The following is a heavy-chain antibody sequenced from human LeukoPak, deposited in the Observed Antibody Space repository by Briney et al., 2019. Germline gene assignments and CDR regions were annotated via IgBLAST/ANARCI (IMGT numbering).Heavy chain of an antibody. V-gene: IGHV3-11*05. CDR2: ISSSNIYT. CDR1: GFTFSDYY. Sequence: GGSLRLSCAASGFTFSDYYMSWIRQAPGKGLEWASYISSSNIYTNYADSVKGRFTISRDNAKNSLYLQMNSLRAEDTAVYYCARDTLGSGSYSPKDYWGQGTLVTVSS. CDR3: ARDTLGSGSYSPKDY. D-gene: IGHD1-26*01. J-gene: IGHJ4*02.